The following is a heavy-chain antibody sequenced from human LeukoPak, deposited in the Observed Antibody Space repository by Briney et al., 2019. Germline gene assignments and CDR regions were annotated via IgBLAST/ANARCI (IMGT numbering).Heavy chain of an antibody. CDR2: ISWNSGSI. V-gene: IGHV3-9*01. CDR3: AKGWRNYMDY. J-gene: IGHJ4*02. Sequence: GGSLRLSCAASGFTFDDYAMHWVRQALGKGLEWVSGISWNSGSIGYADSVKGRFTISRDNAKNSLYLQMNSLRAEDTALYYCAKGWRNYMDYWGQGTLVTVSS. D-gene: IGHD3-3*01. CDR1: GFTFDDYA.